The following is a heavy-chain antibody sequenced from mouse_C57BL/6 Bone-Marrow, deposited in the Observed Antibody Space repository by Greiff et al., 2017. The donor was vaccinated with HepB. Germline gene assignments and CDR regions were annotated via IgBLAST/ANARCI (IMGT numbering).Heavy chain of an antibody. V-gene: IGHV1-15*01. J-gene: IGHJ4*01. CDR2: IDPETGGT. CDR3: TRDDSLYYYAMDY. Sequence: QVQLKESGAELVRPGASVTLSCKASGNTFTDYEMHWVKQTPVHGLEWIGAIDPETGGTAYNQKFKGKAILTADKSSSTAYMELRSLTSEDSAVYYCTRDDSLYYYAMDYWGQGTSVTVSS. CDR1: GNTFTDYE. D-gene: IGHD2-4*01.